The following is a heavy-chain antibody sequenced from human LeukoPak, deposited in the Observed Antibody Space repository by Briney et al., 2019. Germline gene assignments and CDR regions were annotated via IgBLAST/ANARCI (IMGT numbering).Heavy chain of an antibody. J-gene: IGHJ3*02. Sequence: GGSLRLSCAASGFTFSSYWMHWVRQAPGKGLVWVSLIYSDGSSTSYADSVKGRFTISRDNAKNTLYLQMSSLRAEDTAVYYCARMVGTTVTTGAFDIWGQGTMVTVSS. CDR2: IYSDGSST. D-gene: IGHD4-17*01. CDR3: ARMVGTTVTTGAFDI. V-gene: IGHV3-74*01. CDR1: GFTFSSYW.